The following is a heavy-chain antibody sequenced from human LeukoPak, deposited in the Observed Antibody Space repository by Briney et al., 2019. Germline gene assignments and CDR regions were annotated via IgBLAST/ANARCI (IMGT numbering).Heavy chain of an antibody. CDR1: GGSISSYY. CDR3: ARGSDPYYYDSSGYSLDY. V-gene: IGHV4-59*01. D-gene: IGHD3-22*01. J-gene: IGHJ4*02. Sequence: PPETLSLTCTVSGGSISSYYWSWIRQPPGKGLEWIGYIYYSGSTNYNPSLKSRVTISVDTSKNQFSLKLSSVTAADTAVYYCARGSDPYYYDSSGYSLDYWGQGTLVTVSS. CDR2: IYYSGST.